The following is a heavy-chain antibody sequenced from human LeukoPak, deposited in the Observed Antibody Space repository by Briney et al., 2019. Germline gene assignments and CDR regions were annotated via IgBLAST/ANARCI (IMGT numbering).Heavy chain of an antibody. CDR2: IKSKTDGGTT. Sequence: PGGSLTLSCAASGFTFSNAWMSWVRQAPRKGLEWAGRIKSKTDGGTTDYAAPVKGRFTISRDDSKNALYLQMNSLQTEDTGVYYCTTGVIRYFVWLNDYWGQGTLVTVPS. J-gene: IGHJ4*02. CDR3: TTGVIRYFVWLNDY. CDR1: GFTFSNAW. D-gene: IGHD3-9*01. V-gene: IGHV3-15*01.